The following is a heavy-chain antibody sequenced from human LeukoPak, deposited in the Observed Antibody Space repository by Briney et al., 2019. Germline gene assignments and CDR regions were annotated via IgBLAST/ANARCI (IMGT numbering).Heavy chain of an antibody. CDR3: ARELAYCGGDCYSLYYYYGMDV. Sequence: ASVKVSCKASGYTFTSYYMHWVRQAPGQGLEWMGIINPSGGSTSYAQKFQGRVTMTRDTSTSTVYVELSSLRSEDTAVYYCARELAYCGGDCYSLYYYYGMDVWGQGTTVTVSS. CDR1: GYTFTSYY. D-gene: IGHD2-21*02. CDR2: INPSGGST. V-gene: IGHV1-46*01. J-gene: IGHJ6*02.